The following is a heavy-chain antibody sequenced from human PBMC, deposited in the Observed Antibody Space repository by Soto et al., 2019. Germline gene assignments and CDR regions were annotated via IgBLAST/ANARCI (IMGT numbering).Heavy chain of an antibody. CDR3: ARAGQQLAPRNYYYYYGMDV. J-gene: IGHJ6*02. V-gene: IGHV4-31*03. Sequence: SETLSLTCTVSGGSISSGGYYWSWIRQHPGKGLEWIGYIYYSGSTYYNPSLKSRVTISVDTSKNQFSLKLSSVTAADTAVYYCARAGQQLAPRNYYYYYGMDVWGQGTTVTVSS. CDR2: IYYSGST. CDR1: GGSISSGGYY. D-gene: IGHD6-13*01.